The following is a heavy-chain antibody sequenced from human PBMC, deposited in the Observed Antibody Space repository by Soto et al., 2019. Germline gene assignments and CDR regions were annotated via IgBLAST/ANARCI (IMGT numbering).Heavy chain of an antibody. CDR1: GFTFRSYG. J-gene: IGHJ4*02. CDR2: ISGSGSIT. CDR3: AKGGVAAARGYFDY. V-gene: IGHV3-23*01. Sequence: GSLRLSCAASGFTFRSYGLSWVRQAPGKGLEWVSDISGSGSITNYADSVKGRFTISRDNSNNTLFLQMNSLRAEDTAVYYCAKGGVAAARGYFDYWGQGTLVTVSS. D-gene: IGHD6-25*01.